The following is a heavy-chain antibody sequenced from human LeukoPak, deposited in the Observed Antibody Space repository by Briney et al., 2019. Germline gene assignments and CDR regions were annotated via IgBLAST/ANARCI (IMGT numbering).Heavy chain of an antibody. CDR3: ARMETVGATLFDY. V-gene: IGHV3-64*01. J-gene: IGHJ4*02. D-gene: IGHD1-26*01. CDR2: ISSNGGST. CDR1: GFTFSSYA. Sequence: GGSLRLSCAASGFTFSSYAMHWVRQAPGKGLEYVSAISSNGGSTYYANSVKGRFTISRDNSKNTLYLQMNSLRAEDTAVYYCARMETVGATLFDYWGQGTLVTVSS.